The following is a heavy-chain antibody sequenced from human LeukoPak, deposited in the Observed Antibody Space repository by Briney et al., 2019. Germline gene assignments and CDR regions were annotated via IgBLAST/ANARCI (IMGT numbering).Heavy chain of an antibody. V-gene: IGHV1-46*01. D-gene: IGHD1-1*01. CDR1: GYPFTSYF. J-gene: IGHJ6*03. Sequence: ASVKVSCKASGYPFTSYFMHWVRQAPGQGLEWMGMINPSGGSTSYTPKFKGRVTMSRDTSISTPYMELSRLRSDDTAVYYCASSARAGTTGYYYYMDGWGKGTTVTVSS. CDR2: INPSGGST. CDR3: ASSARAGTTGYYYYMDG.